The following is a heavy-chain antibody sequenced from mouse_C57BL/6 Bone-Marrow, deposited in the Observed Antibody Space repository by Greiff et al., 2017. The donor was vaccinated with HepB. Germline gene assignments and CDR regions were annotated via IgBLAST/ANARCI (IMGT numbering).Heavy chain of an antibody. J-gene: IGHJ2*01. CDR1: GYTFTSYW. CDR2: IYPGNSDT. CDR3: TRIYGYFDY. Sequence: VQLQQPGAELVKPGASVKLSCKASGYTFTSYWMHWVKQRPGQGLEWIGAIYPGNSDTSYNQKFKGKAKLTAVTSASTAYMELSSLTNEDSAVYYCTRIYGYFDYWGQGTTLTVSS. D-gene: IGHD1-1*02. V-gene: IGHV1-5*01.